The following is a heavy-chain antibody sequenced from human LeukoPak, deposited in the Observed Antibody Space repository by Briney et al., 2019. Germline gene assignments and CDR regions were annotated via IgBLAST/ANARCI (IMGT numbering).Heavy chain of an antibody. CDR3: ARVRRYYDSSGYYLERNWFDP. J-gene: IGHJ5*02. CDR1: GFTFSSYA. V-gene: IGHV3-48*04. CDR2: ISSSGSTI. D-gene: IGHD3-22*01. Sequence: PGGSLRLSCAASGFTFSSYAMHWVRQAPGKGLEWVSYISSSGSTIYYADSVKGRFTISRDNAKNSLYLQMNSLRAEDTAVYYCARVRRYYDSSGYYLERNWFDPWGQGTLVTVSS.